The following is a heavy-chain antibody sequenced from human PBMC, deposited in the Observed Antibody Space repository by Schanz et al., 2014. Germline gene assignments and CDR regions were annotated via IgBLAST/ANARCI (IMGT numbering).Heavy chain of an antibody. CDR3: ARSNYYDNSDYYNSFDY. D-gene: IGHD3-22*01. CDR2: IIPILGIA. CDR1: GGTFSSYS. Sequence: QVQLVQSGAEVKKPGSSVKVSCKASGGTFSSYSISWVRQAPGQGLEWMGRIIPILGIANYAQKFQGRVTNTADKSTSTAYMDLSSLRPEDTAVYYCARSNYYDNSDYYNSFDYRGQGTLVTVSS. J-gene: IGHJ4*02. V-gene: IGHV1-69*02.